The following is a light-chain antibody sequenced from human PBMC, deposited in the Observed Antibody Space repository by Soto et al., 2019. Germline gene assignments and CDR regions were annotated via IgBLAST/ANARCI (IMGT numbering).Light chain of an antibody. CDR2: EVT. J-gene: IGLJ1*01. CDR1: SSDVATYNH. V-gene: IGLV2-14*01. CDR3: SSYTTSSTYV. Sequence: QSVLTQPASVSGSPGQSITISCTGTSSDVATYNHVSWYQHHPGKAPKLMIYEVTYRPSGVSNRFSGSKSGNTASLTISRLQAEDEADYYCSSYTTSSTYVFGTGTKLTVL.